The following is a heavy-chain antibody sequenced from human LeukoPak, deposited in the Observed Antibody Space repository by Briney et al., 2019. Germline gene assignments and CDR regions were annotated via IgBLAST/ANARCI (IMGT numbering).Heavy chain of an antibody. CDR3: AKPVGSPYYYMDV. J-gene: IGHJ6*03. CDR1: GFTFSSYA. V-gene: IGHV3-23*01. D-gene: IGHD2-15*01. Sequence: PGGSLRLSCAASGFTFSSYAMSWVRQAPGKGLEWVSAISGSGGSTYYADSVKGRFTISRDNSKNTLYLQMNCLRAEDTAVYYCAKPVGSPYYYMDVWGKGTTVTVSS. CDR2: ISGSGGST.